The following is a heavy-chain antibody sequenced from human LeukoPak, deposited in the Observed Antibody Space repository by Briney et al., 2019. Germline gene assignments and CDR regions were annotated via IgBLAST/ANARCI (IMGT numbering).Heavy chain of an antibody. CDR1: GYTFTGYY. D-gene: IGHD2-15*01. CDR3: ARVVVVNRHARNAFDI. J-gene: IGHJ3*02. CDR2: ISAYNGNT. V-gene: IGHV1-18*04. Sequence: GASVKVSCRASGYTFTGYYMHWVRQAPGQGLEWMGWISAYNGNTNYAQKLQGRVTMTTDTSTSTAYMELRSLRSDDTAVYYCARVVVVNRHARNAFDIWGQGTMVTVSS.